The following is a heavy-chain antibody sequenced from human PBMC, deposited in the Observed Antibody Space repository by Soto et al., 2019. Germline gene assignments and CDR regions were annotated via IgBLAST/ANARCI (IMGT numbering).Heavy chain of an antibody. CDR2: ISGSGGST. J-gene: IGHJ4*02. Sequence: GGSLRLSCAASGFTFSSYAMSWVRQAPGKGLEWVSAISGSGGSTYYADSVKGRFTISRDNSKNTLYLQMNSLRAEDTAVYYCAKDRSIAARRIEYPDYWGQGTLVTVSS. CDR3: AKDRSIAARRIEYPDY. D-gene: IGHD6-6*01. CDR1: GFTFSSYA. V-gene: IGHV3-23*01.